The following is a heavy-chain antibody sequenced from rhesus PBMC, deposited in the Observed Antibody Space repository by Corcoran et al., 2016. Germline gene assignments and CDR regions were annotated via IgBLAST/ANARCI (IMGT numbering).Heavy chain of an antibody. CDR2: IYGGRGSP. CDR1: GASISSNY. CDR3: ARDHSWNDKAADY. V-gene: IGHV4-147*01. D-gene: IGHD1-14*01. Sequence: QVQLQESGPGLVKPSETLPLTCAVSGASISSNYWSWIRQPPGKGLEWIGYIYGGRGSPSYNPSHKSRVTISQDPAKNQFSLKLSSVTAADTAVYYCARDHSWNDKAADYWGQGVLVTVSS. J-gene: IGHJ4*01.